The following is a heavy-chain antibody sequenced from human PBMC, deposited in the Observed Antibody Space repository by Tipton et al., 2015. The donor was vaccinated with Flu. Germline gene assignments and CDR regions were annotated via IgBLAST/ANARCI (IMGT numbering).Heavy chain of an antibody. CDR3: ASATTVTTSGMDV. CDR1: GFSVTSGFY. J-gene: IGHJ6*02. CDR2: LYHTGST. V-gene: IGHV4-38-2*02. D-gene: IGHD4-11*01. Sequence: TLSLTCSVSGFSVTSGFYWGWVRQPPGKGLEWIGYLYHTGSTYYNPPFMGRVTFSVDTSKNQFSLKLNSVTAADTAVYYCASATTVTTSGMDVWGQGTTVTVSS.